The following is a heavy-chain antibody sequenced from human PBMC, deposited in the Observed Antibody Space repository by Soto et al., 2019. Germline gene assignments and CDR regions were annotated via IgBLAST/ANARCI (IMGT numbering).Heavy chain of an antibody. CDR1: GGSIIGYY. V-gene: IGHV4-34*01. D-gene: IGHD6-13*01. Sequence: PSETMSLTCAVYGGSIIGYYLSWIRKTPGKGLEWIGETNHSGSTNYNPSLKSRVTVSVDTSKNQFSLKLTSVTAADTAVYYCARPGSSSWYSPFDIWGRGTMVTVSS. J-gene: IGHJ3*02. CDR2: TNHSGST. CDR3: ARPGSSSWYSPFDI.